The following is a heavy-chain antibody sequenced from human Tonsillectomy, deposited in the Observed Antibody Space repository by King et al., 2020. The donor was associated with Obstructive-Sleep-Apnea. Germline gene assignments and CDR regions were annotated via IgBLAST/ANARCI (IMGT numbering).Heavy chain of an antibody. Sequence: DVQLVESGGGLVKPGGSLRLSCAASGFTFSSYSMNWVRQAPGKGLEWVSSISSSSSYIYYADSVTGRFTISRDNAKNSLYLQMNSLRAEDTAVYYCARDFYSSGRYYYYGMDVWGQGTTVTVSS. CDR2: ISSSSSYI. J-gene: IGHJ6*02. CDR3: ARDFYSSGRYYYYGMDV. V-gene: IGHV3-21*01. D-gene: IGHD6-25*01. CDR1: GFTFSSYS.